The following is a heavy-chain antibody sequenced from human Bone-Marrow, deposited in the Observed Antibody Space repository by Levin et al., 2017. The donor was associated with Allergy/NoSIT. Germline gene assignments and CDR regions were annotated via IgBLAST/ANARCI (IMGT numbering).Heavy chain of an antibody. CDR3: ARDLESSYGTFDV. J-gene: IGHJ4*02. CDR2: ITSSGSTT. CDR1: GFIFSNFE. V-gene: IGHV3-48*03. Sequence: GESLKISCTASGFIFSNFEMNWVRQAPGKGLEWISGITSSGSTTYYAESVKGRFIISRDNAQNSLHLQMSRLRADDTAIYYCARDLESSYGTFDVWGQGTPVTVSS. D-gene: IGHD3-16*01.